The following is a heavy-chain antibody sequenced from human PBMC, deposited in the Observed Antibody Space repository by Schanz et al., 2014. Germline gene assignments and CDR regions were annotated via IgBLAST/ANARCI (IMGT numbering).Heavy chain of an antibody. CDR3: AKGRFGELSAFDI. CDR1: GFTASSHS. D-gene: IGHD3-10*01. CDR2: ISGSGGST. V-gene: IGHV3-23*01. Sequence: EVQLLESGGGLVQPGGSLRLSCGVSGFTASSHSMNWVRQAPGKGLEWVSAISGSGGSTYYADSVKGRFTISRDNSKNTLYLQMNSLRAEDTAVYYCAKGRFGELSAFDIWGQWTIVTVSS. J-gene: IGHJ3*02.